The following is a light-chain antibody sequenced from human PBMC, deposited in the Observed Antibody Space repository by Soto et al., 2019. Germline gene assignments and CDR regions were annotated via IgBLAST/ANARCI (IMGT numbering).Light chain of an antibody. V-gene: IGLV2-14*01. CDR1: SSDVGGYKY. CDR3: SSYTSSTTYV. Sequence: QSALTQPASVSGSPGQSITISCTGTSSDVGGYKYVSWYQHHPGKGPKLMLYDVSNRPSGVSNRFSGSKSGNTASLTISGLQAEDEADYYCSSYTSSTTYVFGTGTKLPS. CDR2: DVS. J-gene: IGLJ1*01.